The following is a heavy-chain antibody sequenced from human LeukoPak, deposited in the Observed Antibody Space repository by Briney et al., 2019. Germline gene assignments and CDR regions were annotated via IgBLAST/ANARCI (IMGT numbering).Heavy chain of an antibody. CDR3: AREPYSSSSVWFDP. V-gene: IGHV1-18*01. D-gene: IGHD6-6*01. J-gene: IGHJ5*02. Sequence: GSVKVSCKASGYTFTSYGISWVRRAPGQGLEWMGWISAYNGNTNYAQKLQGRVTMTTDTSTSTAYMELRSLRSDDTAVYYCAREPYSSSSVWFDPWGQGTLVTVSS. CDR1: GYTFTSYG. CDR2: ISAYNGNT.